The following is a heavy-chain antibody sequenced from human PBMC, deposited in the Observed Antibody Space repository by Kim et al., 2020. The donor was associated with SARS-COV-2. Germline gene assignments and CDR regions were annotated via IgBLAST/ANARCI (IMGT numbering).Heavy chain of an antibody. V-gene: IGHV4-30-2*05. Sequence: YYNPSLKSRVTISVDTSKNQFSLKLSSVTAADTAVYYCARFFPYGGNLGYWGQGTLVTVSS. J-gene: IGHJ4*02. D-gene: IGHD4-17*01. CDR3: ARFFPYGGNLGY.